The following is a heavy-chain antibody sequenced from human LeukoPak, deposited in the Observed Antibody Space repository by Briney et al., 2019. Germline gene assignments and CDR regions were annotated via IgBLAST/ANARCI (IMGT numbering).Heavy chain of an antibody. V-gene: IGHV7-4-1*02. D-gene: IGHD3-10*01. CDR1: GYTFTSYA. Sequence: ASVKVSCKASGYTFTSYAMNWVRQAPGQWLEWMGWINTNTGNPTYAQGFTGRFVFSLDTSVSTAYLQISGLKAEDTAVYYCARGRSDYYGSGSPRFDSWGQGTLVTVSS. J-gene: IGHJ4*02. CDR3: ARGRSDYYGSGSPRFDS. CDR2: INTNTGNP.